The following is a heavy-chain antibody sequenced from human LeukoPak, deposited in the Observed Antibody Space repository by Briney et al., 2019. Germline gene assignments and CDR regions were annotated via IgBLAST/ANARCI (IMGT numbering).Heavy chain of an antibody. CDR2: IRYDGSNK. Sequence: PGGSLRLSCAASGFTFSSYGMHWVRQAPGKGLEWVAFIRYDGSNKYYADSVKGRFTISRDNAKNSLYLQMNSLRAEDTAVYYCARDSPGLYYDSSGYLGYWGQGTLVTVSS. CDR1: GFTFSSYG. CDR3: ARDSPGLYYDSSGYLGY. D-gene: IGHD3-22*01. V-gene: IGHV3-30*02. J-gene: IGHJ4*02.